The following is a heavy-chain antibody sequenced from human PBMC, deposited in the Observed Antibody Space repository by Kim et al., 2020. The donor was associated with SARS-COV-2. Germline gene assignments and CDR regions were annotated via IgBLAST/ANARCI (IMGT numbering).Heavy chain of an antibody. V-gene: IGHV4-30-2*05. D-gene: IGHD3-10*01. Sequence: LKSRVTISIDTSKNQFSLKLSSVTAADTAVYYCAREASDYGSGGDDAFDIWGQGTMVTVSS. J-gene: IGHJ3*02. CDR3: AREASDYGSGGDDAFDI.